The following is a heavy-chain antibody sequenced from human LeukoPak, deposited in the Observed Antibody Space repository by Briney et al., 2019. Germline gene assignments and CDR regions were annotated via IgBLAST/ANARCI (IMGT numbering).Heavy chain of an antibody. J-gene: IGHJ4*02. CDR2: FNCSSGST. D-gene: IGHD6-19*01. Sequence: GGSLRLSCAASGFTFDDYGMSWVRQAPGKGLEWVSGFNCSSGSTRYADSVHGPFTISTDNPKNSLYLQINSLRAEDTALYYCARDLPSSGWVFDYWGQGTLVTVFS. CDR3: ARDLPSSGWVFDY. V-gene: IGHV3-20*04. CDR1: GFTFDDYG.